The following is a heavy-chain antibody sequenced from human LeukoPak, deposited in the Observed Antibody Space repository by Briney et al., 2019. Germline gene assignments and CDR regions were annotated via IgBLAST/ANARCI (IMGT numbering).Heavy chain of an antibody. V-gene: IGHV4-38-2*01. CDR1: GYSISSGYY. Sequence: MSSETLSLTCAVSGYSISSGYYWGCIRQPPGKGLEWIGSSYHSGSTDYNPSLKSRVTISVDTSKNQFSLKLSSVTAADTAVYYCARRTVTTIDYWGQGTLVTVSS. D-gene: IGHD4-17*01. CDR3: ARRTVTTIDY. CDR2: SYHSGST. J-gene: IGHJ4*02.